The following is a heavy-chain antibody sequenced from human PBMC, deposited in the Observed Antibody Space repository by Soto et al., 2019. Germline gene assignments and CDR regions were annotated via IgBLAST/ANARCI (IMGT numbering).Heavy chain of an antibody. CDR3: ARGVYYVSSGYLNPSDY. J-gene: IGHJ4*02. Sequence: ASVKVSCKASGYTFTSYYMHWVRQAPGQGLEWMGIINPSGGSTSYAQKFQGRVTMTRDTSTSTVYMELSSLRSEDTAVYYCARGVYYVSSGYLNPSDYWGQGTLVTVSS. CDR2: INPSGGST. V-gene: IGHV1-46*01. CDR1: GYTFTSYY. D-gene: IGHD3-22*01.